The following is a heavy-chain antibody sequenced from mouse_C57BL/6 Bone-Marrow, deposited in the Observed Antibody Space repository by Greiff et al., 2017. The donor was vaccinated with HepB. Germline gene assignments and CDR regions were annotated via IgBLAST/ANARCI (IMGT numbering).Heavy chain of an antibody. J-gene: IGHJ1*03. CDR3: PRGDYYGSSHWYFDV. Sequence: VQLQQSGAELVMPGASVKLSCKASGYTFTSYWMHWVKQRPGQGLEWIGEIDPSDSYTNYNQKFKGKSTLTVDKSSSTAYMQLSSLTSEDSAVYYCPRGDYYGSSHWYFDVWGTGTTVTVSS. D-gene: IGHD1-1*01. V-gene: IGHV1-69*01. CDR2: IDPSDSYT. CDR1: GYTFTSYW.